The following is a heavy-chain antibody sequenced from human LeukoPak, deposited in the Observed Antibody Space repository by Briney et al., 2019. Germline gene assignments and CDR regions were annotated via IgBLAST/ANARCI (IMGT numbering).Heavy chain of an antibody. CDR2: IRYDGGNK. CDR3: AKVRVVFNWNYAYYFDS. V-gene: IGHV3-30*02. CDR1: GFSFSSYG. D-gene: IGHD1-7*01. Sequence: PGGSLRLSCAASGFSFSSYGMHWVRQAPGKGLEWVAFIRYDGGNKYYADSVKGRFTISRDNPKNTLYLQMSSLRPEDTAVYYCAKVRVVFNWNYAYYFDSWGQGTLVTVSS. J-gene: IGHJ4*02.